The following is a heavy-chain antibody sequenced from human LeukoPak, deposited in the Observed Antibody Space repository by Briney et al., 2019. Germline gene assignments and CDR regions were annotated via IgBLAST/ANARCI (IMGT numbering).Heavy chain of an antibody. CDR1: GFTFDDYA. V-gene: IGHV3-9*01. Sequence: GGSLRLSCAASGFTFDDYAMHWVRQAPGKGLEWVSGISWNNGSIGYADSVKGRFTISRDNAKNSLYLQMNSLRAEDTALYYCAKDIQDYYDSSASHPMDVWGQGTTVTVSS. J-gene: IGHJ6*02. D-gene: IGHD3-22*01. CDR2: ISWNNGSI. CDR3: AKDIQDYYDSSASHPMDV.